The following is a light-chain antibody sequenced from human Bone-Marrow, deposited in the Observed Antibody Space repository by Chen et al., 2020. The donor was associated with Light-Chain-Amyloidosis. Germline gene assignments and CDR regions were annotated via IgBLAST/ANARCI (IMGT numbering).Light chain of an antibody. CDR3: QSADSSGTYEVI. CDR2: RDT. Sequence: SYELTQPPSVSVSPGQTARLTCSGDDLPTKYAYWYQQKPVQAPVLVIHRDTERPSGISERFSGSSSGTTATLTISGGQAEDEADYHCQSADSSGTYEVIFGGGAKLTVL. CDR1: DLPTKY. J-gene: IGLJ2*01. V-gene: IGLV3-25*03.